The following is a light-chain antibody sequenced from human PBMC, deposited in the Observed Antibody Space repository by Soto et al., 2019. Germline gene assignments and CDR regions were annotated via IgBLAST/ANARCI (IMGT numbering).Light chain of an antibody. J-gene: IGLJ2*01. Sequence: SYELTQPPSVSVSPGQTASITGSGDKLGYKYGCWYQQKPGQSPVLVIYQDSKRPSGIPERFSGSNSGNTATLTISGTQAMDEADYYCQAWDSSTYVVFGGGTKLTVL. CDR1: KLGYKY. CDR2: QDS. CDR3: QAWDSSTYVV. V-gene: IGLV3-1*01.